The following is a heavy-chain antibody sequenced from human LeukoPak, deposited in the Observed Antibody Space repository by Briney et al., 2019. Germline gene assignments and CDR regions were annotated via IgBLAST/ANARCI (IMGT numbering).Heavy chain of an antibody. V-gene: IGHV4-39*07. Sequence: SETLSLTCTVSGGSISSSSYYWGWIRQPPGKGLEWIGSIYYSGSTYYNPSLKSRVTISVDTSKNQFSLKLSSVTAADTAVYYCAKDGASGSYYPTKVKYYYYYGMGVWGQGTTVTVSS. CDR1: GGSISSSSYY. CDR2: IYYSGST. CDR3: AKDGASGSYYPTKVKYYYYYGMGV. J-gene: IGHJ6*02. D-gene: IGHD1-26*01.